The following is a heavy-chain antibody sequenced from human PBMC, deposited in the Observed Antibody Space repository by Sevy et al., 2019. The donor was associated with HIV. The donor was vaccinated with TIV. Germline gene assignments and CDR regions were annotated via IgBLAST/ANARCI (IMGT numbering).Heavy chain of an antibody. CDR3: TRWKAAQSIFDY. D-gene: IGHD6-13*01. CDR2: LKSDVYGGTV. J-gene: IGHJ4*02. Sequence: GESLKISCTASGFTFGDYCMSWVRQAPGMGLEWVAFLKSDVYGGTVDHAASVRGRFVISRDDSKTIAYLQMNDLKTEDTGVYYCTRWKAAQSIFDYWGQGALVTVSS. CDR1: GFTFGDYC. V-gene: IGHV3-49*04.